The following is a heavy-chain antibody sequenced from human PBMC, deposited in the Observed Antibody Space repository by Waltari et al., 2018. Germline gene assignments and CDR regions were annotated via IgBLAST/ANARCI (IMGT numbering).Heavy chain of an antibody. D-gene: IGHD6-6*01. V-gene: IGHV1-24*01. Sequence: QVQLVQSGAEVKKPGASVKVSCKVSGYTLAELSMHGVRQAPGKGLGWMGGFDPEDGETIYAQKFQGRVTMTEDTSTDTAYMELSSLRSEDTAVYYCATAARYRYYYYYMDVWGKGTTVTVSS. CDR1: GYTLAELS. CDR2: FDPEDGET. J-gene: IGHJ6*03. CDR3: ATAARYRYYYYYMDV.